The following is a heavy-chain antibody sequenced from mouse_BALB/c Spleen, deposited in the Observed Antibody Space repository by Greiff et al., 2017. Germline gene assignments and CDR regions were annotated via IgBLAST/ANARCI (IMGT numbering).Heavy chain of an antibody. CDR3: ARDWFGLTAGFAY. CDR2: ISDGGSYT. J-gene: IGHJ3*01. CDR1: GFTFSDYY. Sequence: EVQLVESGGGLVKPGGSLKLSCAASGFTFSDYYMYWVRQTPEKRLEWVATISDGGSYTYYPDSVKGRFTISRDNAKNNLYLQMSSLKSEDTAMYYCARDWFGLTAGFAYWGQGTLVTVSA. V-gene: IGHV5-4*02. D-gene: IGHD1-2*01.